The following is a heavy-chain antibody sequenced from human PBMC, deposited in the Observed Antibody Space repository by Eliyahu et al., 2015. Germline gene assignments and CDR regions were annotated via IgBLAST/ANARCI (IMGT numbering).Heavy chain of an antibody. Sequence: QVQLQESGPGLVKPSXTLSLXCAVSGDSITRSXWWSWVRPPPGKGLEWIGEVYHSGSTNYNPSLKSRVTISADESKNHFSLKLISVTAADTAVYYCARTNDYGDSYYFDLWGQGTLVTVST. J-gene: IGHJ4*02. CDR3: ARTNDYGDSYYFDL. V-gene: IGHV4-4*02. CDR2: VYHSGST. CDR1: GDSITRSXW. D-gene: IGHD4-17*01.